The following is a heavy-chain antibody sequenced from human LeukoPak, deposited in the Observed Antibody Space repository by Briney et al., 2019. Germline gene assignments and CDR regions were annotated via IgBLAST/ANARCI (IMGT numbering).Heavy chain of an antibody. V-gene: IGHV3-48*04. Sequence: GGSLRLSCAGSGFSFSGYSMNWVRQVPGKGLEWIAHISWSSHIIHYADSVKGRFTISRDNAKNSLFLQMNSLRVEDTAVYYCTKDLSDGSGYSEPEYRGQGTLVTVSS. J-gene: IGHJ4*02. CDR1: GFSFSGYS. CDR3: TKDLSDGSGYSEPEY. D-gene: IGHD3-22*01. CDR2: ISWSSHII.